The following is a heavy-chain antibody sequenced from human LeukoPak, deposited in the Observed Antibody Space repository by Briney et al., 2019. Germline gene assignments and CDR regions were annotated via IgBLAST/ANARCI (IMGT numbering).Heavy chain of an antibody. D-gene: IGHD5-24*01. CDR3: VKDDGWVQYAN. Sequence: GGSLRLSCAASGFIFSDYVLNWVRQAPGKGLEWVSGIRADAVTTYYADSVKGRFIISRDNSKNTVYLQMNSLSAEDAAVYYCVKDDGWVQYANWGQGTLVTVSS. CDR1: GFIFSDYV. J-gene: IGHJ4*02. V-gene: IGHV3-23*01. CDR2: IRADAVTT.